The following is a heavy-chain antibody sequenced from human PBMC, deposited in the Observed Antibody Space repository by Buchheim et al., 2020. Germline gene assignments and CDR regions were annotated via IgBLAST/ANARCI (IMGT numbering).Heavy chain of an antibody. J-gene: IGHJ4*02. D-gene: IGHD6-19*01. Sequence: QVQLVQSGAEVKKPGASVKVSCKASGYTFTSYYMHWVRQAPGQGFEWMGLNNPSGGSTTYAQKFQGRVTMTRDTSTSTAYMELSSLRSEDTAVYYCAKDRGSGWNYFDYWGQGTL. V-gene: IGHV1-46*01. CDR1: GYTFTSYY. CDR3: AKDRGSGWNYFDY. CDR2: NNPSGGST.